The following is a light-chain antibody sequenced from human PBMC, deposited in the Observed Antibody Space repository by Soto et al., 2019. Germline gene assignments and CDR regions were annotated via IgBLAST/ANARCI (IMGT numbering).Light chain of an antibody. J-gene: IGLJ1*01. Sequence: QSALTQPPSASGSPGQSVAISCTGTSSDVGGYNYVSWYQQHPGKAPKLMIYEVNQRPSGVPDRFSGSKSGNPASLTVSGLQAEDEAHYYCSSYAGSSNVFGTGTKVTVL. CDR2: EVN. CDR1: SSDVGGYNY. CDR3: SSYAGSSNV. V-gene: IGLV2-8*01.